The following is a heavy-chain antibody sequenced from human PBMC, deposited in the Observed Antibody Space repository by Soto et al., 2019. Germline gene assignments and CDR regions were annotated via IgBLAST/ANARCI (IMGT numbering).Heavy chain of an antibody. V-gene: IGHV3-30-3*01. D-gene: IGHD2-15*01. J-gene: IGHJ4*02. CDR1: GFTFSSYA. Sequence: QVQLVESGGGVVQPGRSLRLSCAASGFTFSSYAMHWVRQAPGKGLEWVAVISYDGSNKYYADSVKGRFTFSRDNSKNTLYLQMNSLRAEDTAVYYCASFRWFFDYWGQGTLVTVSS. CDR3: ASFRWFFDY. CDR2: ISYDGSNK.